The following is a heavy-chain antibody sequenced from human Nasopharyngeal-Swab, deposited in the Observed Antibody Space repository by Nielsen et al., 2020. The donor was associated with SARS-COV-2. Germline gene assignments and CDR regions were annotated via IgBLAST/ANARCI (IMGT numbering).Heavy chain of an antibody. J-gene: IGHJ4*02. V-gene: IGHV1-69*01. Sequence: WVRQAPGQGLEWMGGIIPIFGTANYAQKFQGRVTITAGESTSTAYMELSSLRSEDTAVYYCARGLAGSIAGAYYYDSSGYYYFYYFDYWGQGTLVTVSS. D-gene: IGHD3-22*01. CDR2: IIPIFGTA. CDR3: ARGLAGSIAGAYYYDSSGYYYFYYFDY.